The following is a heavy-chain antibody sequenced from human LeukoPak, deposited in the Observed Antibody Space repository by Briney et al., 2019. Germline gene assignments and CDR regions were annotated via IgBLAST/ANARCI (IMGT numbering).Heavy chain of an antibody. J-gene: IGHJ4*02. V-gene: IGHV3-48*01. CDR1: GFSISSHS. Sequence: PGGSLRLSCAASGFSISSHSLMWVRQAPGKGLEWVSQISSSGEIVHYADSVKGRFIVSRDNAKRSLSLQMNSLRIEDTAVYYCARVWRAPRWFGGYFDYWGQGTLVTVSS. D-gene: IGHD3-10*01. CDR2: ISSSGEIV. CDR3: ARVWRAPRWFGGYFDY.